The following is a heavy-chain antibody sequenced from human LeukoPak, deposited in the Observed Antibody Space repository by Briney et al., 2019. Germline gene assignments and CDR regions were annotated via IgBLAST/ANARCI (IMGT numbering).Heavy chain of an antibody. D-gene: IGHD1-7*01. Sequence: SETLSLTCTVSGDSISSYYWSWIRQPPGKGLEWIGYIYYSGSTNYNPSLKSRVTISVDTSKNQFSLKLSSVTAADTAVYYCARDKGNYGGFDPWGQGTLVTVSS. V-gene: IGHV4-59*01. CDR1: GDSISSYY. J-gene: IGHJ5*02. CDR2: IYYSGST. CDR3: ARDKGNYGGFDP.